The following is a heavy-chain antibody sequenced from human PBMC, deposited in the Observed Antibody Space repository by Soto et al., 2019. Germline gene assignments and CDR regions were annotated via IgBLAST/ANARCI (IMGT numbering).Heavy chain of an antibody. CDR3: VTSSGWYDNDY. D-gene: IGHD6-19*01. Sequence: SETLSLTCTVSGASISTYYWSWIRQPPGKGLEWIGYIYYSGTTNYNPSLKSRVTMSVDTSKNQFSLKLSSVTAADTAVYYCVTSSGWYDNDYWGQGTLVTVSS. CDR2: IYYSGTT. CDR1: GASISTYY. V-gene: IGHV4-59*01. J-gene: IGHJ4*02.